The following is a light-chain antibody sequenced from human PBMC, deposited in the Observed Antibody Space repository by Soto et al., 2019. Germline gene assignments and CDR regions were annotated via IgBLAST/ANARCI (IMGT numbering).Light chain of an antibody. CDR1: RSNIGSNS. J-gene: IGLJ1*01. CDR2: SSH. V-gene: IGLV1-44*01. CDR3: AAWDDSLNGHI. Sequence: QSVLTQPHSASGTPGQRVTISCSGSRSNIGSNSVHWFQQVPGTAPKPLIYSSHQRPSGVPERFSGSKSGTSASLAISGLQSEDEADYYCAAWDDSLNGHIFGTGTKLTVL.